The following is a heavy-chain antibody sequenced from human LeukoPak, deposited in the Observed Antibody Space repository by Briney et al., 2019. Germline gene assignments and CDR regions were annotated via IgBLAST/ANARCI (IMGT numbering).Heavy chain of an antibody. V-gene: IGHV3-23*01. CDR3: ARDRRITMGGLLDAFDI. Sequence: PGGSLRLSCAASGFTFSSYGMSWVRQAPGKGLEWVSAISGSGGSTYYADSVKGRFTISRDNSKNTLYLQMNSLRAEDTAVYYCARDRRITMGGLLDAFDIWGQGTMVTVSS. D-gene: IGHD3-10*01. J-gene: IGHJ3*02. CDR1: GFTFSSYG. CDR2: ISGSGGST.